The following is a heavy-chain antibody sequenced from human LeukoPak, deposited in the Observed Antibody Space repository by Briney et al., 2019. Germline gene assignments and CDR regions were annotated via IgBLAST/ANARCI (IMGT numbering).Heavy chain of an antibody. J-gene: IGHJ4*02. CDR3: ARPTYNWNYELDY. Sequence: GGSLRLSCAASGFTFSSYAMSWVRQAPGKGLEWVSSISSSSSYIYYADSVKGRFTISRDNAKNSLYLQMNSLRAEDTAVYYCARPTYNWNYELDYWGQGTLVTVSS. CDR1: GFTFSSYA. D-gene: IGHD1-7*01. CDR2: ISSSSSYI. V-gene: IGHV3-21*01.